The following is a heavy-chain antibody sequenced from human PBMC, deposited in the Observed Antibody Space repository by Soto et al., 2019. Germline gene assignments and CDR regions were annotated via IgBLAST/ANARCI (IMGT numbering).Heavy chain of an antibody. J-gene: IGHJ4*02. CDR3: AKVMGSSGCDS. Sequence: EVQLLESGGGLVQPGGSLRLSCAASGFIFSSYAINWVRQAPGQGLELVSGISGSGGRTYYADSVKGRFTISRDNSKNTVTLQMNSLRAEDTAIYYCAKVMGSSGCDSWGQGTLVTVSS. CDR1: GFIFSSYA. D-gene: IGHD6-19*01. CDR2: ISGSGGRT. V-gene: IGHV3-23*01.